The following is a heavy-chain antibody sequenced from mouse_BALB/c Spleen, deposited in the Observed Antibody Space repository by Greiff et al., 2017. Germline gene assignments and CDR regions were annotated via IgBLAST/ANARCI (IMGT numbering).Heavy chain of an antibody. CDR1: GFTFSSYG. Sequence: EVQGVESGGGLVQPGGSLKLSCAASGFTFSSYGMSWVRQTPDKRLELVATINSNGGSTYYPDSVKGRFTISRDNAKNTLYLQMSSLKSEDTAMYYCARDYGNYEGAWFAYWGQGTLVTVSA. D-gene: IGHD2-1*01. CDR3: ARDYGNYEGAWFAY. CDR2: INSNGGST. J-gene: IGHJ3*01. V-gene: IGHV5-6-3*01.